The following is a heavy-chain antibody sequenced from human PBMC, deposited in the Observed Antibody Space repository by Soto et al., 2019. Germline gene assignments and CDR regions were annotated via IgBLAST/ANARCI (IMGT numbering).Heavy chain of an antibody. CDR1: GDSVSSNSST. CDR2: TYYRSKWYN. CDR3: TRGGYNWFDP. V-gene: IGHV6-1*01. Sequence: PSQTLSLTCAISGDSVSSNSSTWNWIRQSPSRGLEWLGRTYYRSKWYNDYAVSVKSRITISPDTSKNQFSLQLNSVTPEDTAIYYCTRGGYNWFDPWGQGTLVTVSS. J-gene: IGHJ5*02.